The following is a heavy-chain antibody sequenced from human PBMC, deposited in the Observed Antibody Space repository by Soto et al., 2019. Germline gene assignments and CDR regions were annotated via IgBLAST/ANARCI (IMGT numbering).Heavy chain of an antibody. CDR3: AGLYPYESSGYHLNY. D-gene: IGHD3-22*01. CDR1: GGSISSGGYS. Sequence: PSETLPLTCAVSGGSISSGGYSWSWIRQPPGKGLEWIGYIYHSGSTYYNPSLKSRVTISVDRSKNQFSLKLSSVTAADTAVYYCAGLYPYESSGYHLNYWGQGTQVTVSS. CDR2: IYHSGST. J-gene: IGHJ4*02. V-gene: IGHV4-30-2*01.